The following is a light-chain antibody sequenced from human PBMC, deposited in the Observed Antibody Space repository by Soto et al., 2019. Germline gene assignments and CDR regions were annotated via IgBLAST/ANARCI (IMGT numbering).Light chain of an antibody. CDR2: AAS. J-gene: IGKJ1*01. CDR1: QSIDNM. Sequence: IVMTQSPATLSVSPGERATLSCRAGQSIDNMLAWYQQRPGQAPRLLIYAASTRATGIPARFRGSGSGTEFTLTISGLQSEDFGVYYCQQYKFWRTFGQGTKVDIK. V-gene: IGKV3-15*01. CDR3: QQYKFWRT.